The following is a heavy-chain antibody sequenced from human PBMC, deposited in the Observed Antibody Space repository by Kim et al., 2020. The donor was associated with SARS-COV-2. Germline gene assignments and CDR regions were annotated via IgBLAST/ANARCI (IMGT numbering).Heavy chain of an antibody. V-gene: IGHV3-23*01. J-gene: IGHJ4*02. CDR3: ARTTGCDY. Sequence: GGTYYADSVKGRFTISRDNPKNTLYLQLNSLRAEDTAVYYCARTTGCDYWGQGTLVTVSS. CDR2: GGT. D-gene: IGHD1-7*01.